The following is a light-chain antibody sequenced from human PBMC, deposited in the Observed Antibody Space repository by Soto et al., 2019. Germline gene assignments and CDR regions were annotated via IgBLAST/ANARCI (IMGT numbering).Light chain of an antibody. CDR3: AAWDDSVNGWV. CDR2: SNK. CDR1: TSNIGINT. J-gene: IGLJ3*02. Sequence: QSVLTQPPSASGTPGQRVTISCSGTTSNIGINTVNWYKQLPGTAPQLLIYSNKQRPSGVPDRLSGSKSGTSASLAISGLQSEDEADYDCAAWDDSVNGWVFGGGTKLTVL. V-gene: IGLV1-44*01.